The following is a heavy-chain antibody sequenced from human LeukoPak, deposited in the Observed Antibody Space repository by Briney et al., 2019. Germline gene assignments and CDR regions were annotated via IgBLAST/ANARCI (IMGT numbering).Heavy chain of an antibody. CDR2: INPNSGGT. J-gene: IGHJ4*02. Sequence: GASVKVSCKASGYTFTGYYMHWVRQAPGQGLEWMGWINPNSGGTKYAQKFQGRVTMTRDTSISTAYMELSSLRFDDTAVYYCARAEAIDYWGQGTLVTVSS. CDR1: GYTFTGYY. CDR3: ARAEAIDY. D-gene: IGHD5-12*01. V-gene: IGHV1-2*02.